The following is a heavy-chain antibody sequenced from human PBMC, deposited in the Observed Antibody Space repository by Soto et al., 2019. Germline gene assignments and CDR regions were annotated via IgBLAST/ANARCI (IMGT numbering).Heavy chain of an antibody. D-gene: IGHD2-2*01. Sequence: GGSLRLSCTASGFIFSSYTINWVRQAPGKGLEWVSSISGSGCYIYIADSMKGRITISRDNAQNSVHLQMNSLRVEDTAVYYCARAGLEPANAFDVWGQGTKVTVSS. CDR1: GFIFSSYT. CDR3: ARAGLEPANAFDV. CDR2: ISGSGCYI. J-gene: IGHJ3*01. V-gene: IGHV3-21*06.